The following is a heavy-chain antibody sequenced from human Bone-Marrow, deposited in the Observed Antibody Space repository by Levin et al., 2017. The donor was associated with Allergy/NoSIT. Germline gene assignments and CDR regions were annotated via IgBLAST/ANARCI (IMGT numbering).Heavy chain of an antibody. D-gene: IGHD4-17*01. Sequence: ASVKVSCRASGYIFTDLLMNWVRQAPGQGLEWMGWINTRTGDATYAQAFTGRFVFSLDTSASTAYVEISSLKAEDTAIYFCASIPSNTVTTAFDYWGQGSLITVSS. V-gene: IGHV7-4-1*01. CDR2: INTRTGDA. CDR3: ASIPSNTVTTAFDY. CDR1: GYIFTDLL. J-gene: IGHJ4*02.